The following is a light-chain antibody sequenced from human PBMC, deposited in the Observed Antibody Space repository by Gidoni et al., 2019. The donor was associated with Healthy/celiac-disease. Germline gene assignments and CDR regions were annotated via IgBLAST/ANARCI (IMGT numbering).Light chain of an antibody. CDR3: CSYAGSSTPVV. CDR2: EGS. V-gene: IGLV2-23*01. Sequence: QSALTQPAPVSGSPGQSITISCTGTSSDVGSYNLVSWYQQHPGTAPKLMIYEGSKRPSGVSNRFSGSKSGNTASLTISGLQAEDEADYYCCSYAGSSTPVVFGGGTKLTVL. CDR1: SSDVGSYNL. J-gene: IGLJ2*01.